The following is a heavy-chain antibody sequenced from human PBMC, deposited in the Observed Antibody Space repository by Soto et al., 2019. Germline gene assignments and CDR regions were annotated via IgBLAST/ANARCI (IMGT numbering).Heavy chain of an antibody. CDR2: MNPGSGDT. D-gene: IGHD5-18*01. Sequence: ASVKVSCKASGYTFTNNDVSWVRQATGQGLEWMGWMNPGSGDTGYAQKFQGRVTMTRDISIATAYMELNSLTSEDTAIYYCARMESFGSLNWFDPWGQGTLVTVPQ. J-gene: IGHJ5*02. V-gene: IGHV1-8*01. CDR1: GYTFTNND. CDR3: ARMESFGSLNWFDP.